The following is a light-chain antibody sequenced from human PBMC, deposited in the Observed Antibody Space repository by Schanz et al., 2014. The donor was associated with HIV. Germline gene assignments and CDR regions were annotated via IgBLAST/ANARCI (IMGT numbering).Light chain of an antibody. CDR3: GTWDSGLSLVL. J-gene: IGLJ2*01. V-gene: IGLV1-51*01. Sequence: QSVLTQPPSVSAAPGQKVTISCSGSTSNIRNNYVSWYQQLPGTAPKLLIYDNYKRPSEIPDRFSGSKSGTSATLGITGLQTGDEADFYCGTWDSGLSLVLFGGGTKVTVL. CDR1: TSNIRNNY. CDR2: DNY.